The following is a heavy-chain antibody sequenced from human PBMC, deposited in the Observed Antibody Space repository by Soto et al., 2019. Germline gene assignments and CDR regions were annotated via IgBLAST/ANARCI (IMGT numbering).Heavy chain of an antibody. V-gene: IGHV4-34*01. CDR3: ARGRGFWSGYYSGVAPLDY. J-gene: IGHJ4*02. Sequence: PSETLSLTCAVYGGSFSGYYWSWIRQPPGKGLEWIGEINHSGSTNYNPSLKSRVTISVDTSKNQFSLKLSSVTAADTAVYYCARGRGFWSGYYSGVAPLDYWGQGTLVTSPQ. CDR2: INHSGST. D-gene: IGHD3-3*01. CDR1: GGSFSGYY.